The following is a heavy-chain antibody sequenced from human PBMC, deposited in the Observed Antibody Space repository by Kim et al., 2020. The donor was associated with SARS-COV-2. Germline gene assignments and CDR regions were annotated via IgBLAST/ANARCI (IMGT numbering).Heavy chain of an antibody. CDR2: STGNYR. D-gene: IGHD6-13*01. Sequence: STGNYRCYADSVEGRFTIARDNAQNSLFLQINSLRAEDTAVYYCAKGAGGPWGQGTLVTVSS. J-gene: IGHJ5*02. CDR3: AKGAGGP. V-gene: IGHV3-21*01.